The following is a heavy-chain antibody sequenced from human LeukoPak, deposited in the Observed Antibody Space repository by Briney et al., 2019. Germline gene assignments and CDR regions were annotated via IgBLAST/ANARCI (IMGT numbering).Heavy chain of an antibody. Sequence: SETLSLTCTVSGGSISSYYRSWIRQPPGKGLEWIGYIYYSGSTNYNPSLKSRVTISVDTSKNQFSLKLSSVTAADTAVYYCARESYYGSGAFDPWGQGTLVTVSS. CDR2: IYYSGST. J-gene: IGHJ5*02. CDR3: ARESYYGSGAFDP. V-gene: IGHV4-59*01. CDR1: GGSISSYY. D-gene: IGHD3-10*01.